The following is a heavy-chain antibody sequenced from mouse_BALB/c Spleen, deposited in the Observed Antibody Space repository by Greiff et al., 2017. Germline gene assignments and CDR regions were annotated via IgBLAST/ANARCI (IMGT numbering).Heavy chain of an antibody. Sequence: EVMLVESGGDLVKPGGSLKLSCAASGFTFSSYGMSWVRQTPDKRLEWVATISSGGSSTYYPASVKGRFTISRDNAKNTLYLQMSSLKSEDTAMYYCARHHYGYWVAYWGQGTLVTVSA. CDR1: GFTFSSYG. J-gene: IGHJ3*01. CDR2: ISSGGSST. V-gene: IGHV5-6*02. D-gene: IGHD1-2*01. CDR3: ARHHYGYWVAY.